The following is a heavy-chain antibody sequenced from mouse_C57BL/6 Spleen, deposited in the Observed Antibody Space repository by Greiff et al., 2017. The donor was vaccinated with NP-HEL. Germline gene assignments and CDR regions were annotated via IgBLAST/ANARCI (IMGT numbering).Heavy chain of an antibody. Sequence: VQLQQSGAELVRPGASVKLSCTASGFNIKDYYMHWVKQRPEQGLEWIGRIDPEDGDTESAPKFQGKATMTADTSSNTAYLQLSSLTSEDTAVYYCTTDSSSPSYWYFDVWGTGTTVTVSS. D-gene: IGHD1-1*01. CDR2: IDPEDGDT. CDR3: TTDSSSPSYWYFDV. CDR1: GFNIKDYY. V-gene: IGHV14-1*01. J-gene: IGHJ1*03.